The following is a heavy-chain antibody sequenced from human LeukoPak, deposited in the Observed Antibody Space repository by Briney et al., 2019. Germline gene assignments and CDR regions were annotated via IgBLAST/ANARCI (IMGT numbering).Heavy chain of an antibody. Sequence: SETLSLNCSVSGGSIGTFHWHWIRQPPGKGLEWIGYIFTTEVTNYSPSLKSRVTISVDTSKNQFSLRLSSVTAADTAVYYCARSDGIVGEEAWFDPWGQGTLVTVSS. D-gene: IGHD1-26*01. CDR3: ARSDGIVGEEAWFDP. CDR1: GGSIGTFH. J-gene: IGHJ5*02. V-gene: IGHV4-4*09. CDR2: IFTTEVT.